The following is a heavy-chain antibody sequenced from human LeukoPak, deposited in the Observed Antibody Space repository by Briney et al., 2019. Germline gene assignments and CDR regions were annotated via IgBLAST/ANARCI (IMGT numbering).Heavy chain of an antibody. Sequence: PGGSLRLSCAASGFSYAEYTMHWVRQAPGKGLEWVSLISWDGGNTYYADSVKGRFTISRDNSKNSLYLQMNSLRTEDTALYYCAKSKKGSAFAHFDFWGQGTLVTVSS. D-gene: IGHD3-10*01. V-gene: IGHV3-43*01. CDR1: GFSYAEYT. CDR3: AKSKKGSAFAHFDF. CDR2: ISWDGGNT. J-gene: IGHJ4*02.